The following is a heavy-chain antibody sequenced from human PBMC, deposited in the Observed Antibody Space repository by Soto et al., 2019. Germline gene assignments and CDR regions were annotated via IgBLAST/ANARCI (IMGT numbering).Heavy chain of an antibody. J-gene: IGHJ6*02. Sequence: GASVKVSCKASGYTFTSYDINWVRQATGQGLEWMGWMNPNSGNTGYAQKFQGRVTMTRNTSISTAYMELSSLRSEDTAVYYCARASSSSWYVWGHYYGMDVWGQGTTVTVSS. D-gene: IGHD6-13*01. V-gene: IGHV1-8*01. CDR2: MNPNSGNT. CDR3: ARASSSSWYVWGHYYGMDV. CDR1: GYTFTSYD.